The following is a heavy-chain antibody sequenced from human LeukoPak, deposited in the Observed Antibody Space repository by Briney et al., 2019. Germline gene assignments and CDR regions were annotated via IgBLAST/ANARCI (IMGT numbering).Heavy chain of an antibody. D-gene: IGHD6-19*01. J-gene: IGHJ5*02. CDR2: IKQDGSEK. CDR3: ARDFRYLYSSGWYPTLNP. CDR1: GFTFSSYW. V-gene: IGHV3-7*01. Sequence: PGGSLRLSCAASGFTFSSYWMSWGRQAPGKGLEWVANIKQDGSEKYYVDSVKGRFTISRDNAKNSLYLQMNSLRAEDTAVYYCARDFRYLYSSGWYPTLNPWGQGTLVTVSS.